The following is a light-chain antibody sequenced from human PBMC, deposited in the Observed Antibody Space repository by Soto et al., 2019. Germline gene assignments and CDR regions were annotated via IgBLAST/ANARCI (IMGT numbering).Light chain of an antibody. CDR3: QQYHDWPIT. CDR2: DAS. CDR1: QSLNSD. Sequence: EIVMTQSPATLSVSPGERATLSCRASQSLNSDLAWYQQKPGQAPRLLISDASTRATGLPARFSGSGSGTDFTLTISSLQSEDLAVYYCQQYHDWPITFGKGTRLEIK. V-gene: IGKV3-15*01. J-gene: IGKJ5*01.